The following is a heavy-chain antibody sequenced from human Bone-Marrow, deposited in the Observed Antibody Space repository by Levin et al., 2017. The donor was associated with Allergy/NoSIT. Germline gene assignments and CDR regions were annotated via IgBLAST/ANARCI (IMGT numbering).Heavy chain of an antibody. V-gene: IGHV3-9*01. CDR1: KFIFDDYG. CDR3: AKSRSSGFYSSPPDAFDF. Sequence: SCATSKFIFDDYGMYWVRQAPGKGLEWVSGISWNGGKTHYADSVKGRFTISRDNAKNSLYLQMNSLRTEDTALYYCAKSRSSGFYSSPPDAFDFWGQGTMVTVSA. D-gene: IGHD3-22*01. J-gene: IGHJ3*01. CDR2: ISWNGGKT.